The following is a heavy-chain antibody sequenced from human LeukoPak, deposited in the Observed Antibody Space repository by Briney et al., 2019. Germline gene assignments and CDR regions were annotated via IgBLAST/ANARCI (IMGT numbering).Heavy chain of an antibody. CDR1: GFTFNSYA. V-gene: IGHV3-30*04. J-gene: IGHJ4*02. CDR3: ARATLAAAWFDY. CDR2: ISYDGSNK. D-gene: IGHD6-13*01. Sequence: GRSLRLSCAASGFTFNSYAMHWVRQAPGKGLEWVAVISYDGSNKYYADSVKGRFTISRDNSKNTLYLQMNSLRAEDTAVYYCARATLAAAWFDYWGQGTLVTVSS.